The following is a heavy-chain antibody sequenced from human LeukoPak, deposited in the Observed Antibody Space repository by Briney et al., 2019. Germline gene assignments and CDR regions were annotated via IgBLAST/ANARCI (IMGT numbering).Heavy chain of an antibody. CDR1: GGSFSGYY. Sequence: SETLSLTRAVYGGSFSGYYWSWIRQPPGKGLEWIGEINHSGSTNYNPSLKSRVTISVNTSKNQFSLKLSSVTAADTAVYYCATRLHAFDIWGQGTMVTVSS. CDR2: INHSGST. J-gene: IGHJ3*02. V-gene: IGHV4-34*01. D-gene: IGHD2-15*01. CDR3: ATRLHAFDI.